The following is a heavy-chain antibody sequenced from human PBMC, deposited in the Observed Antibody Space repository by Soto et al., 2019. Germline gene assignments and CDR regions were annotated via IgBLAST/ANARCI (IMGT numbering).Heavy chain of an antibody. V-gene: IGHV4-30-4*01. CDR2: IYYSGGT. Sequence: PSETLSLTCTVSGGSISSGDYYWSWIRQPPGKGLEWIGYIYYSGGTYYNPSLKIRVTISVDTSKNQFSLKLSSVTAADTAVSYCARAGRWLQYFDYWGQGTLVTVSS. D-gene: IGHD5-12*01. CDR1: GGSISSGDYY. CDR3: ARAGRWLQYFDY. J-gene: IGHJ4*02.